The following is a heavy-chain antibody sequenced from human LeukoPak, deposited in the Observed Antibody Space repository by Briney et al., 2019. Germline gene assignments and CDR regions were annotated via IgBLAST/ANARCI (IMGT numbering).Heavy chain of an antibody. Sequence: PGGSLRLSCAASGFTFSSYEMNWVRQAPGKGLEWVSYISSSGSTIYYADSVKGRFTTSRDNAKNSLYLQMNSLRAEDTAVYYCARDGQYYYYYMDVWGKGTTVTVSS. CDR2: ISSSGSTI. V-gene: IGHV3-48*03. CDR3: ARDGQYYYYYMDV. J-gene: IGHJ6*03. CDR1: GFTFSSYE.